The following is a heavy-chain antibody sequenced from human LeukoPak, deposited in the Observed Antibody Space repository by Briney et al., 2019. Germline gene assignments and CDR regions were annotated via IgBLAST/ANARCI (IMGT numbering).Heavy chain of an antibody. CDR1: GGSFSGYY. J-gene: IGHJ4*02. CDR2: INQSGST. V-gene: IGHV4-34*01. D-gene: IGHD5-12*01. CDR3: ARGPSGYHNT. Sequence: SETLCLTCAVYGGSFSGYYWNWIRQPPGKGLEWICEINQSGSTNYNPSLKSRVTISIDTSKNQFSLKVSSVTAADTAVYYCARGPSGYHNTGGQGTLVTVSS.